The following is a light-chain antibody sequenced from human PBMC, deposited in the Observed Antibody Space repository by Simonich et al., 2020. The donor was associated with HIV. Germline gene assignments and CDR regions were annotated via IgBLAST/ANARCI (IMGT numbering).Light chain of an antibody. J-gene: IGLJ3*02. CDR3: NSYTSTSTWV. CDR2: DVS. CDR1: SSDVGSYNL. V-gene: IGLV2-14*02. Sequence: QSALTQPASVSGSPGQSITISCTGTSSDVGSYNLVSWYQQHPGKAPKLMIYDVSKRPSGVSNRFSGSRSGNTASLTISGLLAEDEADYYCNSYTSTSTWVFGGGTKLTVL.